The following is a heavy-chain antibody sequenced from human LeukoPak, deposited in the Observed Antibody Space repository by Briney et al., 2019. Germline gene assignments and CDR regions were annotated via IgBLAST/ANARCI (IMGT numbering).Heavy chain of an antibody. CDR2: IYHSGST. CDR1: GGSISSGGYS. V-gene: IGHV4-30-2*01. Sequence: SETLSLTCAVSGGSISSGGYSWSWIRQPPGKGLEWIGYIYHSGSTYYNPSLKSRVTISVDKSKNQFSLKLSSVTAADTAVYYCARDSATVRAFDIWGQGTMVTVSS. CDR3: ARDSATVRAFDI. J-gene: IGHJ3*02. D-gene: IGHD3-10*01.